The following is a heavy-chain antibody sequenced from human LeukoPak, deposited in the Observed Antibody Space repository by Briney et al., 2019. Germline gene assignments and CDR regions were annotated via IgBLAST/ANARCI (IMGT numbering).Heavy chain of an antibody. CDR1: GFTFDDYT. D-gene: IGHD6-13*01. V-gene: IGHV3-43*01. J-gene: IGHJ4*02. Sequence: PGGSLRLSCAASGFTFDDYTMHWVRQAPGKGLEWVSLISWDGGSTYYADSVKGRFTISRDNSKNSLYLQMNSLGTEDTALYYCAKDKGRHSSSWYYFDYWGQGTLVTVSS. CDR3: AKDKGRHSSSWYYFDY. CDR2: ISWDGGST.